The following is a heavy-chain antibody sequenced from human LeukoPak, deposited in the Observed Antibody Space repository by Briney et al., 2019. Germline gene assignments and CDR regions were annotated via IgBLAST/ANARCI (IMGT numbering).Heavy chain of an antibody. V-gene: IGHV3-11*06. CDR3: ARDYGITGTRLFDY. Sequence: GGSLRLSCAASGFTFSDYYMSWIRQAPGKGLEWVSSISSSSSYIYYADSVKGRFTISRDNAKNSLYLQMNSLRAEDTAVYYCARDYGITGTRLFDYWGQGTLVTVSS. J-gene: IGHJ4*02. CDR1: GFTFSDYY. D-gene: IGHD1-7*01. CDR2: ISSSSSYI.